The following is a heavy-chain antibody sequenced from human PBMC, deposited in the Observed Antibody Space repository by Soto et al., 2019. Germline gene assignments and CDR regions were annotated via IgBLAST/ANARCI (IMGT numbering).Heavy chain of an antibody. CDR3: ARVKVATPQVGNWFDP. CDR2: INPSGGST. Sequence: QVQLVQSGAEVKKSGASVKVSCKASGYTFTSYYMHWVRQAPGQGLEWMGIINPSGGSTCYAQKFQGRVTMSRETSTSTVYMELSSLRSEDTAVYYCARVKVATPQVGNWFDPWGQGTLVTVSS. D-gene: IGHD5-12*01. V-gene: IGHV1-46*01. CDR1: GYTFTSYY. J-gene: IGHJ5*02.